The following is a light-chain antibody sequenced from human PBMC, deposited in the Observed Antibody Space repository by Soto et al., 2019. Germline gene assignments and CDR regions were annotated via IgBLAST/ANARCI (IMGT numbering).Light chain of an antibody. CDR2: DVS. J-gene: IGLJ2*01. Sequence: QSALTQPASVSAYPGQSITISCTGTSSDIGAYNSVSWYQQHPGKAPQLMIYDVSYRPSGISSRFSGSKSGNTASLTISGLQADDDADYYCASYTSARIRVFGGGTKLTVL. V-gene: IGLV2-14*01. CDR3: ASYTSARIRV. CDR1: SSDIGAYNS.